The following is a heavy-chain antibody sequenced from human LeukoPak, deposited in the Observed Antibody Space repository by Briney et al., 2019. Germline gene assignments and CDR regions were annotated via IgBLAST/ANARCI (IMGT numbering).Heavy chain of an antibody. CDR3: ARADMWSGYPPIDY. Sequence: ASVKVSCKASGYTFTSYGISWVRQAPGQGLEWMGWISAYNGNTNYAQRLQGRVTMTTDTFTSTAYMELRSLRSDDTAVYYCARADMWSGYPPIDYWGRGTLVTVSS. J-gene: IGHJ4*02. V-gene: IGHV1-18*01. CDR1: GYTFTSYG. D-gene: IGHD3-3*01. CDR2: ISAYNGNT.